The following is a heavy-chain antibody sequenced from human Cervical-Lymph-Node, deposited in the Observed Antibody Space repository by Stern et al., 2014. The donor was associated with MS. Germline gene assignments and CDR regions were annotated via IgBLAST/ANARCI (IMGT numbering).Heavy chain of an antibody. CDR1: GFSLSTSGVG. Sequence: ESGPTLVKPTQTLTLTCTFSGFSLSTSGVGVGRNSQPPGKALEWLAIISWDDDKGDSPNLQCRLPNNKATTKQQADLTLTNMDPVDTATYYCAHGLEIRLWAAYWGQGTLVTVSS. V-gene: IGHV2-5*02. CDR3: AHGLEIRLWAAY. D-gene: IGHD5-18*01. J-gene: IGHJ4*02. CDR2: ISWDDDK.